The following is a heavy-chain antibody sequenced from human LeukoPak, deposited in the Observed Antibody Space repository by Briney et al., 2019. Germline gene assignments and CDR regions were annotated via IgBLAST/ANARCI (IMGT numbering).Heavy chain of an antibody. Sequence: LSLTCAVYGGSFSDYYMSWIRQAPGKGLEWVSYISSSGSTIYYADSVKGRFTISRDNAKNSLYLQMNSPRAEDTAVYYCARASHTYYYDTFDPWGQGTLVTVSS. V-gene: IGHV3-11*04. CDR3: ARASHTYYYDTFDP. CDR2: ISSSGSTI. CDR1: GGSFSDYY. J-gene: IGHJ5*02. D-gene: IGHD3-22*01.